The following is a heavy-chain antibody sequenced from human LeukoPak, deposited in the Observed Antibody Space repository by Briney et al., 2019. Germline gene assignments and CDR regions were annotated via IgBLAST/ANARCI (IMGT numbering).Heavy chain of an antibody. Sequence: SETLSLTCTVSGGSISSSSYYWGWIRQPPGKGLEWIGTISHGGGTYYSPSLQSRVTLSVDTTKNQFSLKLSSVTAADTAVYYCARHADCIGDCYRNWGQGTLVTVYS. CDR3: ARHADCIGDCYRN. D-gene: IGHD2-21*02. J-gene: IGHJ4*02. V-gene: IGHV4-39*01. CDR2: ISHGGGT. CDR1: GGSISSSSYY.